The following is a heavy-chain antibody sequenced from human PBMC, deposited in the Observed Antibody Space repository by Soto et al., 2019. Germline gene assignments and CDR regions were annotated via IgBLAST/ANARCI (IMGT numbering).Heavy chain of an antibody. CDR3: ARFLEWLLYVDY. V-gene: IGHV4-59*12. Sequence: SETLSLTCTVSGGSISSYFWSWIRQPPGKGLEWIGYIYYTGSTNYNPSLKSRVTISVDTSKNQFSLKLSSVTAADTAVYYCARFLEWLLYVDYWGQGTLVTVSS. CDR1: GGSISSYF. D-gene: IGHD3-3*01. J-gene: IGHJ4*02. CDR2: IYYTGST.